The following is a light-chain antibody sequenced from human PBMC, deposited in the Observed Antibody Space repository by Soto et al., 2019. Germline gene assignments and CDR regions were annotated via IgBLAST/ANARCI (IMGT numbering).Light chain of an antibody. CDR1: QSVSSSY. Sequence: EIVLTQSPGTLSLSPGERATLSCRASQSVSSSYLAWYQQKPGQAPRLLIYGASRRATGIPDRFSGSGSGTDFTLTISRLEPEDFAVYYYQQHGSSITFGPGTKVDIK. J-gene: IGKJ3*01. CDR2: GAS. CDR3: QQHGSSIT. V-gene: IGKV3-20*01.